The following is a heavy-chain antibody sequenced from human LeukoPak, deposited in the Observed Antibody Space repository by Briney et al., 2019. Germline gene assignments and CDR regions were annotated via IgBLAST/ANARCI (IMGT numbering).Heavy chain of an antibody. CDR1: VGPLDRSSYY. Sequence: SETLSLTCSVSVGPLDRSSYYWGWARQPPGKGLESIGTIFYSGSTYYTPSLKSRVTLSVDPPNNPSSLKVNSVTAADAAGYSRATFPGNWGRWSYYDYWGQGTLVTVSS. D-gene: IGHD3-16*01. J-gene: IGHJ4*02. CDR2: IFYSGST. V-gene: IGHV4-39*07. CDR3: ATFPGNWGRWSYYDY.